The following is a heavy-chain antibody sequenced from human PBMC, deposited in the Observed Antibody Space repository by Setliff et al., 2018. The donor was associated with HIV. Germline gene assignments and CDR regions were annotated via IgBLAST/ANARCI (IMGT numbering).Heavy chain of an antibody. D-gene: IGHD3-22*01. CDR3: ARGSSGYYYHYFDYMDV. Sequence: ASVKVSCKASGYTFTSYAMHWVRQAPGQRLEWVGWINTGNGDTKYSQDFQGRVTISRDTSASTAHMELSSLRSDDTAVYYCARGSSGYYYHYFDYMDVWGKGTTVTVSS. V-gene: IGHV1-3*04. CDR1: GYTFTSYA. CDR2: INTGNGDT. J-gene: IGHJ6*03.